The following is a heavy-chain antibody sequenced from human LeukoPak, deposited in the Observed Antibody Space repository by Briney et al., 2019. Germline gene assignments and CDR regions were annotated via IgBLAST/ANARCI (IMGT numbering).Heavy chain of an antibody. CDR2: IYYSGST. V-gene: IGHV4-59*01. Sequence: PSETLSLTCTVSGGSISSYYWSWIRQPPGKGLEWIGYIYYSGSTNYNPSLKSRVTISVDTSKNQFSLKLSSVTAADTAVYYCARDLRYSSSWQGAFDIWGQGTMVTVSS. CDR1: GGSISSYY. CDR3: ARDLRYSSSWQGAFDI. D-gene: IGHD6-13*01. J-gene: IGHJ3*02.